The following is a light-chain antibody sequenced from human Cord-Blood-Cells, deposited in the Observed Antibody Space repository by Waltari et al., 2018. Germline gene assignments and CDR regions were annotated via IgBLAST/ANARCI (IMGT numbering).Light chain of an antibody. CDR1: QDISNY. Sequence: DIQMTQSPSSLSASVGDRVTITCQASQDISNYLNWYQQKPGKAPKLLIYDASNLETGVPARFSGSVSETDFTFTISSLQPEDIATYYCQQYDNLPPYTFGQGTKLEIK. J-gene: IGKJ2*01. CDR3: QQYDNLPPYT. V-gene: IGKV1-33*01. CDR2: DAS.